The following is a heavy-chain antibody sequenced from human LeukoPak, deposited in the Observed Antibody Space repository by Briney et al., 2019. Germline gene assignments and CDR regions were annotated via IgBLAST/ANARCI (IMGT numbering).Heavy chain of an antibody. CDR3: ARDPDYAPRGDY. CDR2: ISSTGGTI. D-gene: IGHD3-16*01. V-gene: IGHV3-48*01. Sequence: GGSLRLSCAASGFTFRNYLMNWVRQAPGKGLEWVSFISSTGGTIYYADSVKGRFTVSRDNGKNSLYLQMNSLRADDTAMYYCARDPDYAPRGDYWGQGTLVTVSS. J-gene: IGHJ4*02. CDR1: GFTFRNYL.